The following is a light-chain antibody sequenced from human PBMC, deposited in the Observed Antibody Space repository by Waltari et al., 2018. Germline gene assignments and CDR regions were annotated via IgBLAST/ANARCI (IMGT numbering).Light chain of an antibody. V-gene: IGKV4-1*01. CDR3: QQYSTFPVT. CDR2: WAS. J-gene: IGKJ1*01. CDR1: QSLFYSPNNKNF. Sequence: DTVLTQSPDSLAVSLGERATINCKSSQSLFYSPNNKNFLAWYRQKSGQPPKLLIYWASTRESGVPDRFSGSESGTDFTLTISSLQAEDVAVYYCQQYSTFPVTFGQGTKVEIK.